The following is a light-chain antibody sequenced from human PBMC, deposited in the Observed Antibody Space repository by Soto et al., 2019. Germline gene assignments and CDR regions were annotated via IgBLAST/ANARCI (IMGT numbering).Light chain of an antibody. Sequence: HYMLTEPPSASGYLGQRVTISCSGSNSNVGNNTVNWYQQFPGTSPRLLIEGNDQRPSGVPDRFSGSKSANSASLAISGLKSEDEADYYCAAWDDGLNGWLFGGGTKVTVL. J-gene: IGLJ3*02. CDR2: GND. CDR3: AAWDDGLNGWL. V-gene: IGLV1-44*01. CDR1: NSNVGNNT.